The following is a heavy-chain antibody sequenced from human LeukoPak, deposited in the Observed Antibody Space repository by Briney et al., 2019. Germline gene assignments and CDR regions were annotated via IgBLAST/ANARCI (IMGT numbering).Heavy chain of an antibody. D-gene: IGHD2-15*01. J-gene: IGHJ5*02. Sequence: GGSLRLSCAASGFTLSRYDMHWVRQPTGKGLEWVSGIGAAGDLYYPGSVKGRFTISRENAKNSLYLQMNTLRAEDTAVYYCAKDVSWNWFDPWGQGTLVTVSS. V-gene: IGHV3-13*01. CDR2: IGAAGDL. CDR1: GFTLSRYD. CDR3: AKDVSWNWFDP.